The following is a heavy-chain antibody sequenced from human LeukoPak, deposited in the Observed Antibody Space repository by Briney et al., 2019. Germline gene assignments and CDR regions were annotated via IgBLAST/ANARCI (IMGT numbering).Heavy chain of an antibody. Sequence: GGSLRLSCAASGFTVSSNYMSWVRQAPGKGLEWVSAISGSGGSTHYADSVKGRFTISRDNAKNSLYLQMNSLRAEDTAVYYYARDSPKYYYGSGSYANWYDYWGQGTLVTVSS. V-gene: IGHV3-21*01. D-gene: IGHD3-10*01. CDR3: ARDSPKYYYGSGSYANWYDY. CDR1: GFTVSSNY. J-gene: IGHJ4*02. CDR2: ISGSGGST.